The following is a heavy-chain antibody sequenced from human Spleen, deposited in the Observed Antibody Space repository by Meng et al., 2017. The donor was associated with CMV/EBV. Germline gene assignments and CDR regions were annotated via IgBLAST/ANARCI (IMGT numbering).Heavy chain of an antibody. Sequence: GGSLRLSCAASGFTFSSFWMSWVRQAPGKGLEWVANINQDGSETNYVDSVKGRFTISRDAAKNSLYLQMKSLRAEDTAVYYCARDVYGFGECDYWGQGTLVTVSS. V-gene: IGHV3-7*01. CDR2: INQDGSET. CDR3: ARDVYGFGECDY. CDR1: GFTFSSFW. D-gene: IGHD3-10*01. J-gene: IGHJ4*02.